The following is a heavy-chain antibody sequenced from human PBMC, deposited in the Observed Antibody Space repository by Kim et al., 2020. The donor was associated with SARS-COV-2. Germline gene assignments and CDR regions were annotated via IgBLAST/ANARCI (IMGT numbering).Heavy chain of an antibody. V-gene: IGHV6-1*01. CDR2: ST. Sequence: STDYAVSVNSRIIINPYTTKDQFSLQLNSVTPEDTAVYYCARSFRNAFDIWGQGTMVTVSS. J-gene: IGHJ3*02. CDR3: ARSFRNAFDI.